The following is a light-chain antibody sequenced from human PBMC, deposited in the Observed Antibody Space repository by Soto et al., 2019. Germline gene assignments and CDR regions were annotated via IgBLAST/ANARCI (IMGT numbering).Light chain of an antibody. CDR2: EVN. CDR3: TSYAGGNNV. V-gene: IGLV2-8*01. J-gene: IGLJ1*01. Sequence: QSVLTQPPCASGSPGQSVTISCTGTSSDVGGYNYVSWYQQHPGKVPKLMVYEVNKRPSGVPDRFSGSKSGNTASLTVSGLQAEDEADYYCTSYAGGNNVFGTGTKLTVL. CDR1: SSDVGGYNY.